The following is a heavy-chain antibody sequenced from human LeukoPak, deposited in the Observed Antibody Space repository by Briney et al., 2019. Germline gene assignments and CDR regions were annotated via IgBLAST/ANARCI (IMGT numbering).Heavy chain of an antibody. V-gene: IGHV3-21*01. Sequence: PGGSLRLSCAASGFTFSSYSMNWVRQAPGKGLEWVSSISSSSSYIYYADSVKGRFTISRDNAKNSLYLQMNSLRAEDTAVYYCARDRGGHSSSSAVDYWGQGTLVTVSS. CDR3: ARDRGGHSSSSAVDY. J-gene: IGHJ4*02. CDR2: ISSSSSYI. CDR1: GFTFSSYS. D-gene: IGHD6-6*01.